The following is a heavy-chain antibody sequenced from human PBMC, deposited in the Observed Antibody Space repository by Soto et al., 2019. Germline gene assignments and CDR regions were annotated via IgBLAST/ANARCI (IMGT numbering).Heavy chain of an antibody. J-gene: IGHJ4*02. Sequence: EVQLVESGGGLVKPGGSLRLSCAASEFTFGNACMSWVRQAPGQGLEWVGRVKSKADGGTTDYAAHVKGRFAISRDDSKNTLFLQMNSLKTEDTAVYYCTTDLRYSYGFDYWGQGTLVTVSS. D-gene: IGHD5-18*01. CDR3: TTDLRYSYGFDY. CDR1: EFTFGNAC. CDR2: VKSKADGGTT. V-gene: IGHV3-15*01.